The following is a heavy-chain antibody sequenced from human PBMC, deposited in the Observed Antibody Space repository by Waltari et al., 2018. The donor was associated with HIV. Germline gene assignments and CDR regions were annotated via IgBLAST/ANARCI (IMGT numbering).Heavy chain of an antibody. CDR2: IYYSGST. D-gene: IGHD3-10*01. Sequence: QVQLQESGPGLVKPSETLSLTCTVSGGSISSYYWSWIRQPPGTGLEWIGYIYYSGSTNYNPSLKSRVTISVDTSKNQFSLKLSSVTAADTAVYYCARDRGAADDWFDPWGQGTLVTVSS. CDR3: ARDRGAADDWFDP. CDR1: GGSISSYY. V-gene: IGHV4-59*01. J-gene: IGHJ5*02.